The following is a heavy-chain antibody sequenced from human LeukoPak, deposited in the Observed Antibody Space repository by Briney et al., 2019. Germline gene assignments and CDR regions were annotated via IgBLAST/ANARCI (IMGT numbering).Heavy chain of an antibody. CDR1: GGTFSSYA. V-gene: IGHV1-69*06. CDR3: ATAPGVPSGPLVVMDWFDP. J-gene: IGHJ5*02. CDR2: IIPIFGTA. D-gene: IGHD3-22*01. Sequence: SVKVSCKASGGTFSSYAISWVRQAPGQGLEWMGGIIPIFGTANYAQKFQGRVTMTEDTSTDTAYMELSSLRSEDTAVYYCATAPGVPSGPLVVMDWFDPWGQGTLVTVSS.